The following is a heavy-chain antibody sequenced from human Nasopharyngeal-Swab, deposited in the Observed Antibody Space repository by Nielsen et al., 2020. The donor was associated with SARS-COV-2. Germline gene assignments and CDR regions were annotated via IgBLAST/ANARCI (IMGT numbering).Heavy chain of an antibody. D-gene: IGHD7-27*01. CDR1: GFTFSSYW. V-gene: IGHV3-7*01. CDR3: ARDGRTGDLVDY. CDR2: IKQDGSEK. J-gene: IGHJ4*02. Sequence: GESLKISCAASGFTFSSYWMSWVRQAPGKGLEWVANIKQDGSEKYYVDSVKGRFTISRDNAKNSLYLQMSSLRAEDTAVYYCARDGRTGDLVDYWGQGTLVTVSS.